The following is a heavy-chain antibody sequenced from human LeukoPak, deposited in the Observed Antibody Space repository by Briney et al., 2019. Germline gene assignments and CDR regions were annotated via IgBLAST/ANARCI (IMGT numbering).Heavy chain of an antibody. J-gene: IGHJ6*03. D-gene: IGHD5-18*01. CDR2: IYYSGST. CDR3: ARGRRDTAMIIYYYYYYMDV. Sequence: SETLSLTCAVSGVSISNGNWWTWVRQSPGKGLEWIGEIYYSGSTNYNPSLKSRVTISVDTSKNQFSLKLSSVTAADTAVYYCARGRRDTAMIIYYYYYYMDVWGKGTTVTVSS. CDR1: GVSISNGNW. V-gene: IGHV4-4*02.